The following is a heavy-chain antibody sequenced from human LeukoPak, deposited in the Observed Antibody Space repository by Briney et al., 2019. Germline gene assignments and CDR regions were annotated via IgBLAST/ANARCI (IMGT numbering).Heavy chain of an antibody. V-gene: IGHV3-30*02. CDR2: IRYDGSNK. CDR3: AKDVHSSGYWNDAFDI. D-gene: IGHD3-22*01. CDR1: GFTFTTYN. J-gene: IGHJ3*02. Sequence: GGSLRLSCVGSGFTFTTYNMSWVRQAPGKGLEWVAFIRYDGSNKYYADSVKGRFTISRDNSKNTLYLQMNSLRAEDTAVYYCAKDVHSSGYWNDAFDIWGQGTMVTVSS.